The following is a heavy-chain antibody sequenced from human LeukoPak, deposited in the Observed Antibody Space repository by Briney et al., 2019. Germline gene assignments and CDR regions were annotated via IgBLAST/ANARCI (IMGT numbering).Heavy chain of an antibody. D-gene: IGHD5-18*01. V-gene: IGHV7-4-1*02. CDR3: ARRLSGYNYGLGYFDY. CDR2: INTNTGNP. CDR1: GYTFTKYV. Sequence: ASVKVSCKASGYTFTKYVMNWVRQAPGQGLEWMGWINTNTGNPTYAQGFTGRFVFSLDTSVSTTYLQISSLKAEDTAVYYCARRLSGYNYGLGYFDYWGQGTLVTVSS. J-gene: IGHJ4*02.